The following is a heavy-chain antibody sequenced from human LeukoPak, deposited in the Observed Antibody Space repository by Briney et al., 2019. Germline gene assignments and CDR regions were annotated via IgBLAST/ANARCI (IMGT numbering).Heavy chain of an antibody. CDR3: ARPTSSGSGYFDY. CDR2: IYYSGST. Sequence: SETLSLTCTVSGGSISSSSYYWGWIRQPPGKGLEWIGSIYYSGSTYYNPSLKSRVTISVDTSKNQFSLKLSSVTAADAAVYYCARPTSSGSGYFDYWGQGTLVTVSS. CDR1: GGSISSSSYY. V-gene: IGHV4-39*01. D-gene: IGHD3-10*01. J-gene: IGHJ4*02.